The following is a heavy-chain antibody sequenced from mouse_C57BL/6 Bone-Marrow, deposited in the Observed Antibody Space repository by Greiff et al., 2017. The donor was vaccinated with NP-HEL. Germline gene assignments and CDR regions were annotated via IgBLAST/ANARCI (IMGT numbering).Heavy chain of an antibody. J-gene: IGHJ3*01. CDR2: INPYNGGT. CDR3: ARGIYYYGSSYVWFAY. D-gene: IGHD1-1*01. Sequence: VQLQQSGPVLVKPGASVKMSCKASGYTFTDYYMNWVKQSHGKSLEWIGVINPYNGGTSYNQKFKGKATLTVDTSSSTAYMELNSLTSEDSAVYYCARGIYYYGSSYVWFAYWGQGTLVTVSA. CDR1: GYTFTDYY. V-gene: IGHV1-19*01.